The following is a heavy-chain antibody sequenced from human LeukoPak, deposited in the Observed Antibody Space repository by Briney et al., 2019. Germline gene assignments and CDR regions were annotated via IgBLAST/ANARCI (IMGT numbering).Heavy chain of an antibody. D-gene: IGHD7-27*01. J-gene: IGHJ6*03. CDR1: GFTFDDYA. CDR2: ISWDGGSA. CDR3: AKDMALGFMDV. Sequence: GGSLRLSCAASGFTFDDYAMHWVRQAPGKGLEWVSLISWDGGSAYYADSVKGRFTISRDNSKNSLYLQMNSLRAEDTALYYCAKDMALGFMDVWGKGTTVTVSS. V-gene: IGHV3-43D*03.